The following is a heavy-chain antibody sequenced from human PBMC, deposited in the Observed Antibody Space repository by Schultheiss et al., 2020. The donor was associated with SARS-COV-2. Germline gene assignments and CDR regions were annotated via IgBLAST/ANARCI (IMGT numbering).Heavy chain of an antibody. Sequence: SETLSLTCTVSGGSISSSSYYWGWIRQPPGKGLEWIGSIYYSGSTYYNPSLKSRVTISVDTSKNQFSLKLSSVTAADTAVYYCVRYCYTTACYVKPGFDYWGQGTLVTVSS. CDR1: GGSISSSSYY. CDR2: IYYSGST. CDR3: VRYCYTTACYVKPGFDY. D-gene: IGHD2-2*01. J-gene: IGHJ4*02. V-gene: IGHV4-39*07.